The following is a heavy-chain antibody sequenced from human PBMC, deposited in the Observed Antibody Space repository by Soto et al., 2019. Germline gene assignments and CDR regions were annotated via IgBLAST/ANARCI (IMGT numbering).Heavy chain of an antibody. CDR1: GGSISSSNW. CDR2: IYHSGST. V-gene: IGHV4-4*02. Sequence: QVQLQESGPGLVKPSGTLSLTCAVSGGSISSSNWWSWVRQPPGKGLEWIGEIYHSGSTNYNPSPNRRATISGATSKTQFSLKLTSVTAADTAVYSCAKVSGSYSYGMDVWGQGTTVTVSS. CDR3: AKVSGSYSYGMDV. J-gene: IGHJ6*02. D-gene: IGHD1-26*01.